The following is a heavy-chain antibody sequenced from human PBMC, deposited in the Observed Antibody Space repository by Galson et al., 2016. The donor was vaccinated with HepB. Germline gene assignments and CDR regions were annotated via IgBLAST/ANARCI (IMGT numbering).Heavy chain of an antibody. Sequence: SETLSLTCAVSGGSISSNWWSWVRQPPGKGLEWIGEIHHSGKTNYHPSLKSRVTISVDKSKNQLSLKLSSVTAADTAVYYCARDSGSAAANTFFLFDRWGQGTLVTVSS. CDR3: ARDSGSAAANTFFLFDR. CDR1: GGSISSNW. V-gene: IGHV4-4*02. CDR2: IHHSGKT. D-gene: IGHD6-13*01. J-gene: IGHJ4*02.